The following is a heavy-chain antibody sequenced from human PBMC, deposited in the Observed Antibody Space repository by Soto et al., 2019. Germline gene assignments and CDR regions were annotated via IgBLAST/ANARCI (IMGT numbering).Heavy chain of an antibody. CDR3: AKGNASSDYYYYGMDV. Sequence: QVQLVESGGGVVQPGRSLRLSCAASGFTFSSYGMHWVRQAPGKGLEWVAVISYDGSNKYYADSVKGRFTISRDNSKNTLYLQMNSLRAEDTAVYYCAKGNASSDYYYYGMDVWGQGTTVTVSS. V-gene: IGHV3-30*18. CDR1: GFTFSSYG. CDR2: ISYDGSNK. J-gene: IGHJ6*02.